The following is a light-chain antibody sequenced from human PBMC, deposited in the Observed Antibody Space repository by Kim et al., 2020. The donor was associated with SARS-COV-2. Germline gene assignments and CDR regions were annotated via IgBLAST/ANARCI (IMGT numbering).Light chain of an antibody. J-gene: IGKJ1*01. CDR2: AAS. CDR3: QQYRQSHKWT. CDR1: QSVGSSY. Sequence: PGERATLSCRASQSVGSSYLTWYQQKPGQAARLLIYAASSRAPGIPDRFSGSGSGTDFTLTISELEPEDFAGYYCQQYRQSHKWTFGQGTKVDIK. V-gene: IGKV3-20*01.